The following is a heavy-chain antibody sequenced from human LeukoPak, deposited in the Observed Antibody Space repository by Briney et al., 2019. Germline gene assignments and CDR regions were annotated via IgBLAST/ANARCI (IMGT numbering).Heavy chain of an antibody. Sequence: ASVKVSCKASGYIFTDYYMHWVRQAPGQELGWMGRINPNSGGTNYAQKFQGRVTMTRDTSASTAYMELSSLRSEDTAVYYCARSIVVVTAIEGYFDYWGQGTLVTVSS. CDR2: INPNSGGT. D-gene: IGHD2-21*02. CDR3: ARSIVVVTAIEGYFDY. CDR1: GYIFTDYY. J-gene: IGHJ4*02. V-gene: IGHV1/OR15-1*04.